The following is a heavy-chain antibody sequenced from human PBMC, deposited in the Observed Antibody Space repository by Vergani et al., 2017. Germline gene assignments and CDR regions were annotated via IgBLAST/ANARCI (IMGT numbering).Heavy chain of an antibody. CDR2: IGTAGDT. D-gene: IGHD4-23*01. Sequence: EVQLVESGGGLVQPGGSLRLSCAASGFTFSSYDMHWVRQATGKGLEWVSAIGTAGDTYYPGSVKGRFTISRENAKNSLYRQMNSLRAGDTAIYYCARAVSTTVGDPPGYWGQGTLVTVSS. CDR1: GFTFSSYD. V-gene: IGHV3-13*01. CDR3: ARAVSTTVGDPPGY. J-gene: IGHJ4*02.